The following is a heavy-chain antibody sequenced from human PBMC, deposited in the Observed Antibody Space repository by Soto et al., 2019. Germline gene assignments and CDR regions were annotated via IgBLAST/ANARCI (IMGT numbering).Heavy chain of an antibody. Sequence: VGSLRLSCAASGFTFGNSWMHWVRQAPGEGLEWVSRMNSDGSSTNYADSVKGRFTVSRDNAKNTLYLQMNSLRAEDTAVYYCATAEVDYWGPGTLVPVSS. J-gene: IGHJ4*02. CDR2: MNSDGSST. V-gene: IGHV3-74*01. CDR3: ATAEVDY. CDR1: GFTFGNSW.